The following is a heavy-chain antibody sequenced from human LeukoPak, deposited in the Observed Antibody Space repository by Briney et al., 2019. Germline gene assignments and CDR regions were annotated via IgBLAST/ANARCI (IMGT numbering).Heavy chain of an antibody. J-gene: IGHJ6*03. V-gene: IGHV3-48*03. CDR1: GFTFSSYE. D-gene: IGHD2-15*01. CDR2: ISSSGSTI. CDR3: ALGCSGGYCYSGGLYYMDV. Sequence: PGGSLRPSCAASGFTFSSYEMNWVRQAPGKGLEWVSYISSSGSTIYYADSVKGRFTISRDNAKNSLYLQMNSLRAEDTAVYYCALGCSGGYCYSGGLYYMDVWGKGTTVTISS.